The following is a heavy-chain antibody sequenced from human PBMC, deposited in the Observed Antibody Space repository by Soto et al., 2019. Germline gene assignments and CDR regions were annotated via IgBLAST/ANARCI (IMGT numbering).Heavy chain of an antibody. Sequence: PSETLSLACTVSGGSTSSDNYWSWIRQPPGKGLEWIGHIYYSGNTDYNPSLKSRLAISIDTSKNQFSLKLSSVTAADTAVYFCAREGGESSDGLYYFDSWGQGSLVTVSS. CDR3: AREGGESSDGLYYFDS. D-gene: IGHD3-16*01. J-gene: IGHJ4*02. CDR2: IYYSGNT. CDR1: GGSTSSDNY. V-gene: IGHV4-30-4*01.